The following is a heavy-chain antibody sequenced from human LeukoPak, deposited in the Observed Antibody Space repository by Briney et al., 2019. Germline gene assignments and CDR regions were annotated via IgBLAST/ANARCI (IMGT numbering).Heavy chain of an antibody. V-gene: IGHV4-34*01. CDR1: GGSFSGYY. CDR3: ARDRQTSDYYYYYMDV. CDR2: INHSGST. Sequence: SETLSLTCAVYGGSFSGYYWSWIRQPPGKGLEWIGEINHSGSTNYNPSLKSRVTISVDTSKNQFSLKLSSVTAADTAVYYCARDRQTSDYYYYYMDVWGKGTTVTVSS. J-gene: IGHJ6*03. D-gene: IGHD1-1*01.